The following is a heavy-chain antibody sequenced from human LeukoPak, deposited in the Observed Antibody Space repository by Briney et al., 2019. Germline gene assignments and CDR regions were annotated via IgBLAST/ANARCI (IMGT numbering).Heavy chain of an antibody. V-gene: IGHV1-2*02. CDR3: ARAIAVAAYNWFDP. D-gene: IGHD6-19*01. CDR2: INPNSGGT. Sequence: ASVKVSCKAPGYTFTGYYMHWVRQAPGQGLEWMGWINPNSGGTNYAQKFQGRVTMTRDTSISTAYMELSRLRSDDTAVYYCARAIAVAAYNWFDPWGQGTLVTVSS. J-gene: IGHJ5*02. CDR1: GYTFTGYY.